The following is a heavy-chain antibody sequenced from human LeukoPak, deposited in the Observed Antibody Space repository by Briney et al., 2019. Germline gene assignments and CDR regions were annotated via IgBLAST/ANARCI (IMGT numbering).Heavy chain of an antibody. V-gene: IGHV4-59*12. Sequence: SETLSLTCTVSGGSISNYWSWIRQPPGKGLEWIGYIYYSGSTNYNPSLKSRVTISVDMSKNQFSLKLSSVTAADTAVYYCAQPSHRTTSSWGQGTLVTVSS. J-gene: IGHJ5*02. CDR1: GGSISNY. CDR2: IYYSGST. D-gene: IGHD4-17*01. CDR3: AQPSHRTTSS.